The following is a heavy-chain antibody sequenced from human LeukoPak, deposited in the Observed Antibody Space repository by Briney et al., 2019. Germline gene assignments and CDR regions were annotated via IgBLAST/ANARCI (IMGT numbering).Heavy chain of an antibody. D-gene: IGHD1-26*01. Sequence: SMKVSCKASGGTFSSYAISWVRQAPGQGLEWMGGIIPIFGTANYAQKFQGRVTITTDESTSTAYVELSSLRSEDTAVYYCARDKVAGSPVGGAFDIWGQGTMVTVSS. J-gene: IGHJ3*02. V-gene: IGHV1-69*05. CDR3: ARDKVAGSPVGGAFDI. CDR1: GGTFSSYA. CDR2: IIPIFGTA.